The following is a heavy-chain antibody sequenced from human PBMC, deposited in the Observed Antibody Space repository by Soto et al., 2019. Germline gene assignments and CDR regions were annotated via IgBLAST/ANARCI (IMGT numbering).Heavy chain of an antibody. CDR2: SSWNSGTI. CDR1: GFTFDDDA. J-gene: IGHJ6*02. D-gene: IGHD6-13*01. Sequence: EVQLVESGGGLVQPGRSLRLSCAASGFTFDDDAMHWVRQAPGKGLEWVSGSSWNSGTIVYADSVKGRFTISRDNAKNSLCLQMNSLRGEDTALYYCAKDMRGGSSSSRYYYGLDVWGQGTTVTVSS. V-gene: IGHV3-9*01. CDR3: AKDMRGGSSSSRYYYGLDV.